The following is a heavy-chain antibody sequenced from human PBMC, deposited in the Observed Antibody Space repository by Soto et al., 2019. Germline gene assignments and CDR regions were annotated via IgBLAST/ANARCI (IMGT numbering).Heavy chain of an antibody. CDR2: IYYSGST. Sequence: SETLSLTCTVSGGSISSGGYYWSWIRQHPGKGLEWIVYIYYSGSTYYNPSLKSRVTISVDTSKNQFSLKLSSVTAADTAVYYCARALYYYDSRKKPPYGMDVWGQGTTVTVSS. V-gene: IGHV4-31*03. J-gene: IGHJ6*02. D-gene: IGHD3-22*01. CDR1: GGSISSGGYY. CDR3: ARALYYYDSRKKPPYGMDV.